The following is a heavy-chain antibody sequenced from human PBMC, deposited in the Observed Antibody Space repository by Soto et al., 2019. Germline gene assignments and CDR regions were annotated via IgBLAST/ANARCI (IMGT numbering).Heavy chain of an antibody. CDR2: IYSGGST. CDR1: GFTVSSNY. CDR3: ASSSGWSGVDYYYYGMDV. V-gene: IGHV3-53*01. J-gene: IGHJ6*02. Sequence: GGSLRLSCAASGFTVSSNYMSWVRQAPGKGLEWVSVIYSGGSTYYADSVKGRFTISRDNSKNTLYLQMNSLRAEDTAVYYCASSSGWSGVDYYYYGMDVWGQGTTVTVSS. D-gene: IGHD6-19*01.